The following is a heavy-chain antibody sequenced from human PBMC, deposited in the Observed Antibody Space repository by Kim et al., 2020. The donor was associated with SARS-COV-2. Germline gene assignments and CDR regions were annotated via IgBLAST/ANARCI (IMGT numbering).Heavy chain of an antibody. D-gene: IGHD3-10*01. J-gene: IGHJ3*02. CDR3: AREGGYYPTAFDI. V-gene: IGHV3-21*01. CDR1: GFTFSSYS. Sequence: GGSLRLSCAASGFTFSSYSMNWVRQAPGKGLEWVSSISSSSSYIYYADSVKGRFTISRDNAKNSLYLQMNSLRAEDTAVYYCAREGGYYPTAFDIWGQGTMVTVSS. CDR2: ISSSSSYI.